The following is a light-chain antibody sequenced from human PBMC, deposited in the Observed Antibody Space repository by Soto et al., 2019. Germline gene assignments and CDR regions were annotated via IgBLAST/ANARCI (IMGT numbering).Light chain of an antibody. CDR1: QSVSNN. CDR2: GAS. V-gene: IGKV3-15*01. CDR3: QQYDNWPIT. Sequence: EIVMTQSPATLSVSPGERATLSCRASQSVSNNLAWYQQKPGQAPRLLIYGASTRATGIPARFSGGGSGTEFTLTISSLQSEDFALYYCQQYDNWPITFGQGTRLEMK. J-gene: IGKJ5*01.